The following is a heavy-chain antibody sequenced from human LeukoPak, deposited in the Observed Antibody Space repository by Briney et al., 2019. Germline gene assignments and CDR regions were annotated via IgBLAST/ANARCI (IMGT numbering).Heavy chain of an antibody. V-gene: IGHV3-7*03. CDR3: AKYYRLGRAPDY. J-gene: IGHJ4*02. CDR1: GFTFSSYV. D-gene: IGHD3-16*01. Sequence: TGRSLRLSCAASGFTFSSYVMHWVRQAPGKGLEWVANIKQDGSEKYYVDSVKGRFTISRDNARKSLYLQMNSLRTEDTAVYYCAKYYRLGRAPDYWGQGTLVTVSS. CDR2: IKQDGSEK.